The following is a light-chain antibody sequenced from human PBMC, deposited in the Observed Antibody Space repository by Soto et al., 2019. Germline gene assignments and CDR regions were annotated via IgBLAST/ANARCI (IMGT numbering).Light chain of an antibody. Sequence: DIVMTQSPLSLPVTPGEPASISCRSSQSLLHSNGYNYLDWYLQKPGQSPQLLIYLGSNRASGVPDRFSGSGSGTDFTLKITRVEAAHVGVYYCMQAIQPPITFGQGTRLEI. CDR2: LGS. J-gene: IGKJ5*01. CDR3: MQAIQPPIT. V-gene: IGKV2-28*01. CDR1: QSLLHSNGYNY.